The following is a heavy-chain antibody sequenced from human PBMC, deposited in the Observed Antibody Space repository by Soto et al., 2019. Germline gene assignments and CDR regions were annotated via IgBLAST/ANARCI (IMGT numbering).Heavy chain of an antibody. Sequence: SVKVSCKTSGFMFTRSAVQWVRQARGQRLEWIGWLVVGSGNTHYAQHFQERVTLTRDMSTGTAYLELRSLRSGDTAIYYCARDRPGISVIRAVKTYNYFDPWGQGTLVTVSS. D-gene: IGHD3-10*01. V-gene: IGHV1-58*01. CDR1: GFMFTRSA. J-gene: IGHJ5*02. CDR3: ARDRPGISVIRAVKTYNYFDP. CDR2: LVVGSGNT.